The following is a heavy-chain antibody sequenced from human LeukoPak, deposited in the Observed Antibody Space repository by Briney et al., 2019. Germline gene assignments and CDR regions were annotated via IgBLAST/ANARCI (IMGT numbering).Heavy chain of an antibody. V-gene: IGHV4-61*01. D-gene: IGHD6-19*01. J-gene: IGHJ4*02. CDR1: GGSVSSGSYY. Sequence: SETLSLTCTVSGGSVSSGSYYWNWIRQPPGKGLEWIGYLYYSGSTNYNPSLKSRVTISLDTSKNQFSLKLSSVTAADTAVYYCARSPNSSGWYTYWGQGTLVTVSS. CDR2: LYYSGST. CDR3: ARSPNSSGWYTY.